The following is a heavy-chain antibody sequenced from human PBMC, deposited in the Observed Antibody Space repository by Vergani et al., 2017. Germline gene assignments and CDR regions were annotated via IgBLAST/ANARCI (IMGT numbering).Heavy chain of an antibody. CDR2: IYTSGST. CDR1: GASISSGGYY. CDR3: ARVTWFGEVVGVFDY. D-gene: IGHD3-10*01. Sequence: QVQLQESGPGLVKPSQTLSLTCTVSGASISSGGYYWNWIRQPAGKGLEWIGRIYTSGSTHYNPSLKSRVTISLDTSKNQFSLRLSSVTAADTAVYYCARVTWFGEVVGVFDYWGQGTLVTVSS. V-gene: IGHV4-61*02. J-gene: IGHJ4*02.